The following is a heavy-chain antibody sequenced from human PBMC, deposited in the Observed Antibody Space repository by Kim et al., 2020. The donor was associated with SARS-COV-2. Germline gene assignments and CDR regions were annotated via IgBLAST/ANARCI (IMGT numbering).Heavy chain of an antibody. D-gene: IGHD3-10*01. V-gene: IGHV3-74*01. CDR3: ARGYGAGTNY. CDR2: SST. J-gene: IGHJ4*02. Sequence: SSTDAPDSVKGRYTISRNNAKNTLYLQINSMRLEDTAVYDGARGYGAGTNYWGQGTLVTVST.